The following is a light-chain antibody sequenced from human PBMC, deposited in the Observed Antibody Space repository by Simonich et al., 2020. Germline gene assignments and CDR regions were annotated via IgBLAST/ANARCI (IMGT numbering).Light chain of an antibody. J-gene: IGLJ2*01. CDR1: SSDVGGYNY. CDR2: DVS. CDR3: SSYTSSSTVV. Sequence: QSALTQPASVSVSPGQSITISCTGTSSDVGGYNYVSWYQQHPGKAPKLMIYDVSKRPSGVSNRFSGYKSGNTASLTNSGLQADDEADYYCSSYTSSSTVVFGGGTKLTVL. V-gene: IGLV2-14*01.